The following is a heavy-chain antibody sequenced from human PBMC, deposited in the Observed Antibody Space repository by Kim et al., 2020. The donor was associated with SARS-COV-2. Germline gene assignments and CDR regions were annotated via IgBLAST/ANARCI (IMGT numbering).Heavy chain of an antibody. J-gene: IGHJ4*02. Sequence: SETLSLTCAVSGGSISSGGYSWSWIRQPPGKGLEWIGYIYHSGSTYYNPSLKSRVTISVDRSKNQFSLKLSSVTAADTAVYYCARGIAARSHSGVFDYWGQGTLVTVSS. CDR1: GGSISSGGYS. CDR3: ARGIAARSHSGVFDY. V-gene: IGHV4-30-2*01. CDR2: IYHSGST. D-gene: IGHD6-6*01.